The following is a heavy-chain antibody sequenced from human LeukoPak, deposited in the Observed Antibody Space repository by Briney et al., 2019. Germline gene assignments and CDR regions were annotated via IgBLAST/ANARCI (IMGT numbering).Heavy chain of an antibody. Sequence: PSETLSLTCTVSGGSISSGSYYWSWIRQPPGKGLEWIGEINHSRSTNYNPSLKSRVTISVDTSKNQFSLKLSSVTAADTAVYYCAMYIWFGELPLDYWGQGTLVTVSS. CDR1: GGSISSGSYY. CDR3: AMYIWFGELPLDY. V-gene: IGHV4-39*07. D-gene: IGHD3-10*01. J-gene: IGHJ4*02. CDR2: INHSRST.